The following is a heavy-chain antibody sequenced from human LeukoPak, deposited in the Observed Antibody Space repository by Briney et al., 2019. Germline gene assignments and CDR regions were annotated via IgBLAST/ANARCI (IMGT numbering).Heavy chain of an antibody. Sequence: RGSLRLSCAASGFTFSSYSMNWVRQAPGKGLEWVSSISSSSSYIYYADSVKGRFTISRDNAKNSLYLQMNSLRAEDTAVYYCARGPARDHDAFDIWGQGTMVTVSS. V-gene: IGHV3-21*01. CDR3: ARGPARDHDAFDI. CDR1: GFTFSSYS. CDR2: ISSSSSYI. J-gene: IGHJ3*02. D-gene: IGHD5-24*01.